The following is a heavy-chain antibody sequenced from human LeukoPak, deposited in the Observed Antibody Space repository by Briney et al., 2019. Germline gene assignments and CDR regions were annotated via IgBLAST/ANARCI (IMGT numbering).Heavy chain of an antibody. J-gene: IGHJ4*02. Sequence: GGSLRLSCAASGFTFSDYYMSWIRQAPGKGLEGVSYISSSGTTIYYADSVKGRFTISRDNAKNSLYLQMNSLRAEDTAVYYCARARGSYSHDYWGQGTLVTVSS. CDR2: ISSSGTTI. CDR3: ARARGSYSHDY. V-gene: IGHV3-11*04. D-gene: IGHD1-26*01. CDR1: GFTFSDYY.